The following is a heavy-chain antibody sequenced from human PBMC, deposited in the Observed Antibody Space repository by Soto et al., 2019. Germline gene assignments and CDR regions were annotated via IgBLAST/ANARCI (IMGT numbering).Heavy chain of an antibody. Sequence: PGESLKISCKGSGYSFTSYWIGWVRQMPGKGLEWMGIIYPGDSDTRYSPYFQGQVTISADKSISTAYLQWSSLKASDTAMYYYVRFPADTIFGVVIANYYYGMDVWGQGTTVTVSS. J-gene: IGHJ6*02. D-gene: IGHD3-3*01. V-gene: IGHV5-51*01. CDR2: IYPGDSDT. CDR1: GYSFTSYW. CDR3: VRFPADTIFGVVIANYYYGMDV.